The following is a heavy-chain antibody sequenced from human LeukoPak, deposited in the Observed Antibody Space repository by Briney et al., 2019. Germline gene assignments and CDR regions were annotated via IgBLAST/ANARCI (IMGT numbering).Heavy chain of an antibody. CDR1: GFTFSSYE. CDR3: AREVGSGVGATTKFDY. D-gene: IGHD1-26*01. CDR2: ISSSSSTK. J-gene: IGHJ4*02. V-gene: IGHV3-48*01. Sequence: GGSLRLSCAASGFTFSSYEMNWVRQAPGKGLEWVSYISSSSSTKYYADSVKGRFTISRDNAKNSLYLQMNSLRAEDTAVYYCAREVGSGVGATTKFDYWGQGTLVTVSS.